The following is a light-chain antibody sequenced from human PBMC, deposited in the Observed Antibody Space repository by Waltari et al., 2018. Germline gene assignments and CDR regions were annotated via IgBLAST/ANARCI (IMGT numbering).Light chain of an antibody. J-gene: IGLJ2*01. CDR3: QSADSSGTYLV. CDR1: ALPKQY. CDR2: KDS. Sequence: SYELTQPPSVSVSPGQTARITCSGDALPKQYAYWYQQKPGQAPVLVIYKDSERPSGIPGRFSVSSSGTTVTLTISGVQAEDEDDYCCQSADSSGTYLVFGGGTKLTVL. V-gene: IGLV3-25*02.